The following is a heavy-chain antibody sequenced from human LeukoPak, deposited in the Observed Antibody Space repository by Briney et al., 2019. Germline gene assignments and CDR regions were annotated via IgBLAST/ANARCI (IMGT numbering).Heavy chain of an antibody. CDR2: IRSKAYGGTT. V-gene: IGHV3-49*04. CDR3: TRLDSGYSYGHDAFDI. J-gene: IGHJ3*02. D-gene: IGHD5-18*01. Sequence: GGSLRLSCTASGFTFGDYAMSWVRKAPGKGLEWVGFIRSKAYGGTTEYAASVKGRFTISRDDSKSIAYLQMNSLKTEDTAVYYCTRLDSGYSYGHDAFDIWGQGTMVTVSS. CDR1: GFTFGDYA.